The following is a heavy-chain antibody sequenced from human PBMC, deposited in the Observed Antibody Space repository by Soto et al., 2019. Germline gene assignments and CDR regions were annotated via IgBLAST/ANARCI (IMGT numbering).Heavy chain of an antibody. CDR3: ARHRPYSASGHYFDY. CDR1: GYSFSNYW. J-gene: IGHJ4*02. V-gene: IGHV5-51*01. CDR2: IWPGDSDT. D-gene: IGHD1-26*01. Sequence: GESLKISCKGSGYSFSNYWIAWVRQMPGGVLEWMGIIWPGDSDTRYSPSFRGQVTISADRSISTAYLQWSSLRASDTAMYFCARHRPYSASGHYFDYWGQGTVVTVS.